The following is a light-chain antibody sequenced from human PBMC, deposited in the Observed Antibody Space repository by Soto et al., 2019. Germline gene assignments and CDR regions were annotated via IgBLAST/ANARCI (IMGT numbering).Light chain of an antibody. CDR2: NTN. CDR1: TGSVTSGHY. Sequence: QAVVTQEPSLTVSPGGTVTVTCGSSTGSVTSGHYPYWFQQKPGQAPRTLIFNTNNKHSWTPARFSGSLLGGEAALTLSGAQPEDEAAYYCLLAYSGDREVFGGGTQLTVL. CDR3: LLAYSGDREV. J-gene: IGLJ3*02. V-gene: IGLV7-46*01.